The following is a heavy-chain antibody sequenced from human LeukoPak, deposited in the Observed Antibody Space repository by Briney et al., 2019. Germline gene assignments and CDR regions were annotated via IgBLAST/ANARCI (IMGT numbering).Heavy chain of an antibody. CDR2: ISWNSGSI. Sequence: GGSLRLSCAASGFTFDDYAMHWVRQAPGKGLEWVSGISWNSGSIGYADSVKGRFTISRDNAKNSLYLQMNSLRAEDTALYYCAKDRVGDYYYGVDVWGQGTTVTVSS. CDR1: GFTFDDYA. CDR3: AKDRVGDYYYGVDV. J-gene: IGHJ6*02. D-gene: IGHD4-17*01. V-gene: IGHV3-9*01.